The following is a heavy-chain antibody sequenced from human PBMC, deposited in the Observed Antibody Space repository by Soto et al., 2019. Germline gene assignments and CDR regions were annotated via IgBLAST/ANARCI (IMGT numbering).Heavy chain of an antibody. CDR3: AKDHVPDPDYGGYYFDY. CDR1: GFTFDDYT. V-gene: IGHV3-43*01. CDR2: ISWDGGST. J-gene: IGHJ4*02. D-gene: IGHD4-17*01. Sequence: EVQLVESGGVVVQPGGSLRLSCAASGFTFDDYTMHWVRQAPGKGLEWVSLISWDGGSTYYADSVKGRFTISRDNSKNSLYLQMNSLRTEDTALYYCAKDHVPDPDYGGYYFDYWGQGTLVTVSS.